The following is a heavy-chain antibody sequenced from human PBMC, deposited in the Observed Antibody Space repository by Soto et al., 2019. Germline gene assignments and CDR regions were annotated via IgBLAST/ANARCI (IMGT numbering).Heavy chain of an antibody. V-gene: IGHV1-24*01. Sequence: ASVKVSCKVSGYTLTELSMHWVRQAPGKGLEWMGGFDPEDGETIYAQKFQGRVTMTEDTSTDTAYMELSSLRAEDTAVYYCAKSMDTAMAPRYMDVWGKGTTVTVSS. J-gene: IGHJ6*03. CDR2: FDPEDGET. CDR3: AKSMDTAMAPRYMDV. D-gene: IGHD5-18*01. CDR1: GYTLTELS.